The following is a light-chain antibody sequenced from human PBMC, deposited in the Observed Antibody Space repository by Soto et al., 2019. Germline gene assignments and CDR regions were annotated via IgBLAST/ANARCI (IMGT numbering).Light chain of an antibody. J-gene: IGLJ2*01. CDR3: CSYAGSYTHVV. CDR2: EAN. V-gene: IGLV2-23*01. CDR1: NSDVGIYNL. Sequence: QSALTQPASVSGSPGQSITISCTGTNSDVGIYNLVSWYQHHPGKAPKLMIYEANKRPSGVSNRFSGSKSGNTASLTISGLQAEDEADYYCCSYAGSYTHVVFGGGTKLTVL.